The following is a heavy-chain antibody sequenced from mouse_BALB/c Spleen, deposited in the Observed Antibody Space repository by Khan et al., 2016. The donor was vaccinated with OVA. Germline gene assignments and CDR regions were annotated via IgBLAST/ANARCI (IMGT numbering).Heavy chain of an antibody. CDR1: GFAFSSYS. Sequence: EVELVESGGGLVKPGGSLKLSCAASGFAFSSYSMSWVRQTPEKRLEWVATITSGGSYTYYPDSVKGRSTISRDNAKNTLYLQLSRLKSEDTAMYYCTRDRNYYGSSFYFDYWGQGTTLTVSS. CDR2: ITSGGSYT. D-gene: IGHD1-1*01. CDR3: TRDRNYYGSSFYFDY. J-gene: IGHJ2*01. V-gene: IGHV5-6-4*01.